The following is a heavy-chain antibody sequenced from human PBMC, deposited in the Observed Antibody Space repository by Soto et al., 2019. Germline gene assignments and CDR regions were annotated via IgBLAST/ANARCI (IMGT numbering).Heavy chain of an antibody. V-gene: IGHV4-59*01. D-gene: IGHD6-6*01. CDR1: GGSISSYY. Sequence: SETLSLTCTVSGGSISSYYWSWIRQPPGKGLEWIGYIYYSGSTNYNPSLESRVTISVDTSKNQFSLKLSSVTAADTAVYYCARGRSIAARFAFDIWGQGTMVTVSS. CDR3: ARGRSIAARFAFDI. CDR2: IYYSGST. J-gene: IGHJ3*02.